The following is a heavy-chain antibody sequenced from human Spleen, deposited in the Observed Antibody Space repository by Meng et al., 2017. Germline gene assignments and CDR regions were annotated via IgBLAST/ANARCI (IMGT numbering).Heavy chain of an antibody. D-gene: IGHD2-21*02. J-gene: IGHJ6*02. CDR2: INPYSGGT. Sequence: ASVKVSCKASGYTFTGYYMHWVRQAPGQGLEWMGWINPYSGGTNYAQTFQGRVTMTGDTSISTGYIELSRLTSDDTAVYYCARGAVVTLIFYHAMDVWGQGTTVTVSS. CDR1: GYTFTGYY. V-gene: IGHV1-2*02. CDR3: ARGAVVTLIFYHAMDV.